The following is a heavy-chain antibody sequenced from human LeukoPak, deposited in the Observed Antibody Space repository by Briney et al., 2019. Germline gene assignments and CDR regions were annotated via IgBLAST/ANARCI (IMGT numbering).Heavy chain of an antibody. CDR1: GFTFSSYG. J-gene: IGHJ4*02. Sequence: GGSLRLSCAASGFTFSSYGMHWVRQAPGKGLEWVAFISYGRSNKYYADSVKGRFTISRDNSKNTLYLQMNSLRADDTAVYYCAKDSSGWYAAFDYWGQGTLVTVSS. V-gene: IGHV3-30*18. CDR2: ISYGRSNK. D-gene: IGHD6-19*01. CDR3: AKDSSGWYAAFDY.